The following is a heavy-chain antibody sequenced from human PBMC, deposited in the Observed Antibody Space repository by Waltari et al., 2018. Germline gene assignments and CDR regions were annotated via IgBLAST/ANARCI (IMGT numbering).Heavy chain of an antibody. Sequence: VQLVESGGGLVTPGGSLRHSCAASGLTFSSYSMNWVRQAPGKGLEWVSSISSSSSYIYYADSVKGRFNISRDNAKNSLYLQMNSLRAEDTAVYYCAREAAGTFDFWGLGSLVTVSP. D-gene: IGHD6-13*01. CDR3: AREAAGTFDF. CDR1: GLTFSSYS. J-gene: IGHJ4*02. V-gene: IGHV3-21*01. CDR2: ISSSSSYI.